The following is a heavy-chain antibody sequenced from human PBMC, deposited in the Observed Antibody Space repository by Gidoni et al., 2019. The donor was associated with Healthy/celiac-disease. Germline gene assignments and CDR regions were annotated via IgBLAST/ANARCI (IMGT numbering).Heavy chain of an antibody. J-gene: IGHJ4*02. CDR2: IYTSGST. V-gene: IGHV4-61*02. CDR3: ARVRRKSGWYDDY. Sequence: QVQLQESGPGLVKPSQTLSLPCTVSGGSISRGSYYWSWIRQPAGKGLEWIGRIYTSGSTNYNPSLKSRVTISVDTSKNQFSLKLSSVTAADTAVYYCARVRRKSGWYDDYWGQGTLVTVSS. CDR1: GGSISRGSYY. D-gene: IGHD6-19*01.